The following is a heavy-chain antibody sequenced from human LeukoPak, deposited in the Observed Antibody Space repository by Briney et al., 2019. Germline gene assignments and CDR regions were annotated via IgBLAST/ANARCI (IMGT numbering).Heavy chain of an antibody. CDR1: GFTFSSYG. CDR2: ISYDGSNK. J-gene: IGHJ4*02. V-gene: IGHV3-30*18. Sequence: PGGFLRLSCAASGFTFSSYGMHWVRQAPGKGLEWVAVISYDGSNKYYADSVKGRFTISRDNSKNTLYLQMNSLRAEDTAVYYCAKGGTITMAPYGYWGQGTLVTVSS. CDR3: AKGGTITMAPYGY. D-gene: IGHD3-10*01.